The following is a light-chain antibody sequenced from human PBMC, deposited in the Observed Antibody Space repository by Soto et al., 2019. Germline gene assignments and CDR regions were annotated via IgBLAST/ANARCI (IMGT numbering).Light chain of an antibody. CDR2: EVI. V-gene: IGLV2-23*02. J-gene: IGLJ2*01. Sequence: QSVLTQPASVSGSPGQSITLSCTGASSDVGSYNLVSWYQRHPGKAPKLMIYEVIKRPSGVSNRFSGSKSGNTAFLAISGLQTADEADYYCCSYAGSGTLLFGGGTKVTVL. CDR1: SSDVGSYNL. CDR3: CSYAGSGTLL.